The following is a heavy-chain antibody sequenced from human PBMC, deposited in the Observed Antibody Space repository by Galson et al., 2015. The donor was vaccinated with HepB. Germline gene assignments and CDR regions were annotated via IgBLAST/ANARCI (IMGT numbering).Heavy chain of an antibody. CDR2: IIPILHTP. CDR1: GGTFTNYA. J-gene: IGHJ3*02. CDR3: AREGHYYDSRGYYGVFDI. V-gene: IGHV1-69*05. D-gene: IGHD3-22*01. Sequence: SCKASGGTFTNYALSWVRQAPGQGLEWMGGIIPILHTPNYAQKFQGRVTISTDESTSTVYMELSSLRSEDTAFYYCAREGHYYDSRGYYGVFDIWGQGTMVTVSS.